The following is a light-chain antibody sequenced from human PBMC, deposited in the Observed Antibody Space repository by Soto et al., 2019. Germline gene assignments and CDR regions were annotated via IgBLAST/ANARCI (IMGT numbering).Light chain of an antibody. CDR1: QSLSSW. Sequence: DIQMTQSPSTLSASVGDRVTITCRASQSLSSWLAWYQQKPGKAPKLLIYKASSLESGVPSRFSGSGSGTESHHTISILLHDNVASYYCHQNNSYWTFGQGTKVEIK. CDR2: KAS. V-gene: IGKV1-5*03. CDR3: HQNNSYWT. J-gene: IGKJ1*01.